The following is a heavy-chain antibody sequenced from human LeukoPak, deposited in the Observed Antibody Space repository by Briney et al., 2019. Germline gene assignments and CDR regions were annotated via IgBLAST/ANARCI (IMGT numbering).Heavy chain of an antibody. CDR3: ARMPPLYYYMDA. CDR2: IYYSGST. J-gene: IGHJ6*03. Sequence: SETLSLTCTVSGGSISTYYWIWIRQPPGKGLEWIAYIYYSGSTNYNPSLKSRVTILVDTSKNQVSLKLSSVTAADTAVYYCARMPPLYYYMDAWGKGTTVTISS. V-gene: IGHV4-59*01. CDR1: GGSISTYY. D-gene: IGHD2-2*01.